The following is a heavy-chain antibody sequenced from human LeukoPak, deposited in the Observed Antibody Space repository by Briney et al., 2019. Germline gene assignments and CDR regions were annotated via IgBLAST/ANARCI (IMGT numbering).Heavy chain of an antibody. J-gene: IGHJ3*02. Sequence: SQTLSLTCALSGDIFSSNTAGWHWIRQSPSRGLEWLGRTYYRSKWYNDYALSVRGRITINPDTTKNPFSLQLNSVTAEDTALYYCARGGLVRGTINSLIGFDIWGQGIMVTVAS. V-gene: IGHV6-1*01. CDR3: ARGGLVRGTINSLIGFDI. CDR2: TYYRSKWYN. CDR1: GDIFSSNTAG. D-gene: IGHD3-10*01.